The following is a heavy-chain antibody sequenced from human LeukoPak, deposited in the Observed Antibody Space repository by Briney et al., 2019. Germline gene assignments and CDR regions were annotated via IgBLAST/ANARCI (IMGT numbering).Heavy chain of an antibody. CDR1: DGTFTSYA. CDR2: IIPILGIA. CDR3: ASSVAARSTRDLDY. J-gene: IGHJ4*02. Sequence: SVKVSYTASDGTFTSYAISWVRQAPGQGLEWMGRIIPILGIANYAQKFQGRVTITADKSTSTAYMELSSLRSEDTAVYYCASSVAARSTRDLDYWGQGTLVTVSS. V-gene: IGHV1-69*04. D-gene: IGHD6-13*01.